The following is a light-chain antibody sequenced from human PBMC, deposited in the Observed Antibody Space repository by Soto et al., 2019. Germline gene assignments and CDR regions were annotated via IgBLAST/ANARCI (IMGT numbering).Light chain of an antibody. CDR1: QYVSNK. CDR3: LHQGSSRWT. Sequence: EITLPPSTLLVTPGATATLSCRASQYVSNKVAWYQQKNGQAPRLLILGASTRATGIPDRFSVIRSGTDGNINISRLQPEDGSMDEGLHQGSSRWTFGQGTKVDIK. CDR2: GAS. V-gene: IGKV3D-15*01. J-gene: IGKJ1*01.